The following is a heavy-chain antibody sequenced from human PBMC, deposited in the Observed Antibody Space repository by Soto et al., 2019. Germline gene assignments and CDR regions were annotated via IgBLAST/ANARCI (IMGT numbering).Heavy chain of an antibody. CDR3: ARGKYGRFLEWLQQNNWFDP. CDR2: IYYSGST. Sequence: SETLSLTCTVSGGSISSGDYYWSWIRQPPGKGLEWIGYIYYSGSTYYNPSLKSRVTVSVDTSKNQFSLKLSSVTAADTAVYYCARGKYGRFLEWLQQNNWFDPWGQGTLVTVSS. CDR1: GGSISSGDYY. D-gene: IGHD3-3*01. V-gene: IGHV4-30-4*01. J-gene: IGHJ5*02.